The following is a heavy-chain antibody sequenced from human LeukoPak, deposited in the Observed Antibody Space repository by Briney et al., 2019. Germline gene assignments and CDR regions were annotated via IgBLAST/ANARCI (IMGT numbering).Heavy chain of an antibody. D-gene: IGHD3-9*01. V-gene: IGHV3-48*03. J-gene: IGHJ4*02. Sequence: GGSLRLSCAASGFSFSTYEMNWVRQAPGKGLEWISYINSVGSPIYYADSVKGRFTVSRDNAKNSLHLHMNRLRPDDTAVYYCARYVRYSDYWGRGTPVTVSS. CDR2: INSVGSPI. CDR1: GFSFSTYE. CDR3: ARYVRYSDY.